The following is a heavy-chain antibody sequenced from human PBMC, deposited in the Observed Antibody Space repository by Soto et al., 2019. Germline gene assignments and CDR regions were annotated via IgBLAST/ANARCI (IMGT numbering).Heavy chain of an antibody. CDR1: GGSISSSVYY. J-gene: IGHJ4*02. Sequence: PSETLSLTCTVSGGSISSSVYYWGWIRQPPGKGLEWIGSIYYSGSTYYNPSLKSRVTISVDTSKNQFSLKLSSVTAADTAVYYCARQVKFLEWLLFDYWGQGTLVTVSS. CDR2: IYYSGST. V-gene: IGHV4-39*01. CDR3: ARQVKFLEWLLFDY. D-gene: IGHD3-3*01.